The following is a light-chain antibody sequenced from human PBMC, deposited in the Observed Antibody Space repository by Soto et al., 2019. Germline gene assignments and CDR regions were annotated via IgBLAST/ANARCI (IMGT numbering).Light chain of an antibody. CDR3: QQSSNWPPEIT. Sequence: EIVITQTQATLSVSPGERATLSCRASQSVSSNLAWYQQKPGQAPRLLIYGASTRATGIPARFIGSGSGTEFTLTISSLQSEDFAVYYCQQSSNWPPEITFGQGGLLEIK. CDR2: GAS. J-gene: IGKJ5*01. V-gene: IGKV3-15*01. CDR1: QSVSSN.